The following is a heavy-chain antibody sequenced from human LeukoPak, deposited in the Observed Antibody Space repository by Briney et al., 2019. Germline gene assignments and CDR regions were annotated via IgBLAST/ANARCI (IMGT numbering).Heavy chain of an antibody. D-gene: IGHD3-10*01. CDR2: IIPIFGTA. CDR1: GGTFSSYA. V-gene: IGHV1-69*01. J-gene: IGHJ4*02. CDR3: ARASYYYGSGSYLAPFDY. Sequence: SVKVSCKASGGTFSSYAISWVRQAPGQGLEWMGGIIPIFGTANYAQKFQGRVTITADESTSTAYMELSSLRSEDTAVYYCARASYYYGSGSYLAPFDYWGQGTLVTVSS.